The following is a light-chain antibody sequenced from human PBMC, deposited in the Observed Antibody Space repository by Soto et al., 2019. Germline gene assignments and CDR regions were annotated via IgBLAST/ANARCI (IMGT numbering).Light chain of an antibody. CDR1: QSISIW. CDR2: ETS. J-gene: IGKJ1*01. CDR3: QQYNNYPQA. Sequence: DIQMTQSPTTLSASVGDRVTITCRASQSISIWLAWYQQKPGKAPKILIYETSSLESGVPSRFSGSGSGTEFTITITSLQADDFATYYCQQYNNYPQAFGQGTKVEIK. V-gene: IGKV1-5*03.